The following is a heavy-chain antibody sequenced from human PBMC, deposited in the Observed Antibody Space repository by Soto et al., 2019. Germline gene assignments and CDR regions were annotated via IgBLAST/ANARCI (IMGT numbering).Heavy chain of an antibody. CDR1: GDSVSSNSAA. Sequence: SQTLSLTCAISGDSVSSNSAAWNWIRQSPSRVLEWLGRTYYRSKWYNDYAVSVKSRITINPDTSKNQFSLQLNSVTPEDTAVYYCARGGRRYYDSSGYYDPNNFDYWGQGTLVTVSS. V-gene: IGHV6-1*01. CDR2: TYYRSKWYN. D-gene: IGHD3-22*01. J-gene: IGHJ4*02. CDR3: ARGGRRYYDSSGYYDPNNFDY.